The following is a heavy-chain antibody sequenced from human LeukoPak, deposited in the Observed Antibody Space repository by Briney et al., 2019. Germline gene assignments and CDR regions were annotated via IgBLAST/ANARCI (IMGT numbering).Heavy chain of an antibody. J-gene: IGHJ4*02. CDR3: ARVHCSTTSCYLYQYYFDY. D-gene: IGHD2-2*01. CDR2: IYYRGSN. Sequence: SETLSLTCTVSGGSISNYYWSWIRQPPGKGLEWIGYIYYRGSNNYNPSLKDRVSISVDKSKNQFSLKFSSVTAADTAVYYCARVHCSTTSCYLYQYYFDYWGQGTLVTVSS. V-gene: IGHV4-59*01. CDR1: GGSISNYY.